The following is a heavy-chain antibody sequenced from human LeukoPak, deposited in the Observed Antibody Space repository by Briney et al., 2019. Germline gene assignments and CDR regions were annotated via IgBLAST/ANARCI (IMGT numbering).Heavy chain of an antibody. V-gene: IGHV3-48*04. CDR3: ARAPYYYDSHDY. D-gene: IGHD3-22*01. CDR1: GFTFSGYS. Sequence: PGGSLRLSCAASGFTFSGYSMNWVRQAPGKGLEWLSYISSGGTTIYSADSVKGRFTISRDNAKNSLYLQMNSLRAEDTAVYYCARAPYYYDSHDYWGQGTLVTVSS. CDR2: ISSGGTTI. J-gene: IGHJ4*02.